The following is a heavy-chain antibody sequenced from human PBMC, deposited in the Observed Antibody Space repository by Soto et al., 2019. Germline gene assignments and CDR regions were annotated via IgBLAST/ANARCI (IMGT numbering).Heavy chain of an antibody. V-gene: IGHV4-39*01. J-gene: IGHJ6*02. CDR1: GGSISSSSYY. CDR3: ARLGVLRFLEWSSSYYYYYGMDV. D-gene: IGHD3-3*01. CDR2: IYYSGST. Sequence: SETLSLTCTVSGGSISSSSYYWGWIRQPPXKGLEWIGSIYYSGSTYYNPSLKSRVTISVDTSKNQFSLKLSSVTAADTAVYYCARLGVLRFLEWSSSYYYYYGMDVWGQGTTVTV.